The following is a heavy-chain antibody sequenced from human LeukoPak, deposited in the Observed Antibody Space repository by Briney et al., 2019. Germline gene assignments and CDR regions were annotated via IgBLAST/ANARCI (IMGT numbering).Heavy chain of an antibody. CDR3: ARAGYSYGTGYYFDY. D-gene: IGHD5-18*01. Sequence: LETLSLTCTVSGGSISSYYWSWIRLPPGKGLEWIGYIYYTGATYYNPSLKSRVTISLDTSKNQFSLKLSSVTAADAAVYYCARAGYSYGTGYYFDYWGQGALVTVSS. V-gene: IGHV4-59*01. CDR2: IYYTGAT. CDR1: GGSISSYY. J-gene: IGHJ4*02.